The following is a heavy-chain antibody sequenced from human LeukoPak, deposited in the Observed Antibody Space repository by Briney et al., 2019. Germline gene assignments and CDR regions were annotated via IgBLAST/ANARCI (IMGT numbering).Heavy chain of an antibody. CDR1: GFTVSSNY. CDR3: ARGSVAGTSFDY. Sequence: GGSLRLSCAASGFTVSSNYMGWVRQAPGKGLEWVSVIYSGGSTYYADSVKGRFTISRDNSKNTLYLQMNSLRAEDTAVYYCARGSVAGTSFDYWGQGTLVTVSS. CDR2: IYSGGST. V-gene: IGHV3-53*01. J-gene: IGHJ4*02. D-gene: IGHD6-19*01.